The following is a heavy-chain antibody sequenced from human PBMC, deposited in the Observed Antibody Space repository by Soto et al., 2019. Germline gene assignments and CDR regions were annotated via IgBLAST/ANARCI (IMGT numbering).Heavy chain of an antibody. CDR1: GFTFRTYG. J-gene: IGHJ6*02. V-gene: IGHV3-21*01. Sequence: LRLSCAASGFTFRTYGMNWVRRAPGGGLEWVASISSSGSFIYYADSVKGRFTISRDDAEKSLYLQMNSLRDEDTAVYYCAKCSRNSCYSYGVDFWGQGATVTVSS. CDR2: ISSSGSFI. D-gene: IGHD2-2*01. CDR3: AKCSRNSCYSYGVDF.